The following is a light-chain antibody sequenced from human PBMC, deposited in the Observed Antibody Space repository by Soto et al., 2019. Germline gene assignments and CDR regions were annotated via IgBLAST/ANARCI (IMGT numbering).Light chain of an antibody. J-gene: IGLJ1*01. CDR1: ISNIVSNT. V-gene: IGLV1-44*01. CDR3: AAWDDSLNGPSYV. Sequence: QSVLTQPPSSSGTPGQRVTISFSLSISNIVSNTVNWYQQLPGTAPKLLIYSNNQRPSGVPDRFSGSKSGTSASLAISGLQSEDEADYYCAAWDDSLNGPSYVFGTGTKVTVL. CDR2: SNN.